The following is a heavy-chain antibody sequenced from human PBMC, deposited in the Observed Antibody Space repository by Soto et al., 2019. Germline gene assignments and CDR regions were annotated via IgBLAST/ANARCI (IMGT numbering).Heavy chain of an antibody. Sequence: PSETLSLTCTVSGASITSSDYYWGWIRQPPGKGLEWIGNIYYIENTFYNESLRSRVTISVDTSKRQFSLDLRSGAAADTAVYYCARLRVPNYYFDFWGQGTPVTVSS. CDR2: IYYIENT. V-gene: IGHV4-39*01. D-gene: IGHD1-7*01. CDR1: GASITSSDYY. J-gene: IGHJ4*02. CDR3: ARLRVPNYYFDF.